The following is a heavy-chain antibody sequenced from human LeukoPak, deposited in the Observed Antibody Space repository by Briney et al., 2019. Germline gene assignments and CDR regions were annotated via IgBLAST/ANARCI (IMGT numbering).Heavy chain of an antibody. CDR3: ARNRPLRYFDWSPPDY. D-gene: IGHD3-9*01. Sequence: GGSLRLSRAPSRFTFSSYAMHWVRQAPRKELEWVAVISYDGSKKYYADSVQGRFTISRDNSKNTLYLQMNSLRAEDTAVYYCARNRPLRYFDWSPPDYWGQGTLVTVSS. CDR1: RFTFSSYA. J-gene: IGHJ4*02. V-gene: IGHV3-30-3*01. CDR2: ISYDGSKK.